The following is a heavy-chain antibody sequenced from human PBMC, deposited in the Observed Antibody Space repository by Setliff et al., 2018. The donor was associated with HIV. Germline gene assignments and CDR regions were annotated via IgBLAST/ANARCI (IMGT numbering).Heavy chain of an antibody. CDR1: GYSISSGYH. CDR2: IYNSGST. CDR3: ARDRRYTSPRSAFDI. Sequence: SETLSLTCNVSGYSISSGYHWGWIRQTPGKGLEWIASIYNSGSTFYNPSLRSRATISIDTSRNQFSLKVISVTAADTAFYYCARDRRYTSPRSAFDIWGQGTMVTVSS. V-gene: IGHV4-38-2*02. J-gene: IGHJ3*02. D-gene: IGHD2-2*01.